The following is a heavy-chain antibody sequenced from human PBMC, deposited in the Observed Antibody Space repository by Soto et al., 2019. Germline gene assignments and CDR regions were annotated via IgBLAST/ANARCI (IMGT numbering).Heavy chain of an antibody. D-gene: IGHD3-3*01. Sequence: QVQLVESGGGVVQPGRSLRLSCAASGFTFGSYGMHWVRQAPGKGLEWVAVIWYDGSNKYYADSVKGRFTISRDNSKNTLYLQMNSLRAEDTAVYYCARVKGYDFWSGYYNYYGMDVWGQGTTVTVSS. CDR1: GFTFGSYG. CDR3: ARVKGYDFWSGYYNYYGMDV. CDR2: IWYDGSNK. V-gene: IGHV3-33*01. J-gene: IGHJ6*02.